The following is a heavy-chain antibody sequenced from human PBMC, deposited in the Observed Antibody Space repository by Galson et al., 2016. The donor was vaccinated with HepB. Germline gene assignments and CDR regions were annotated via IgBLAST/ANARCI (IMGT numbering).Heavy chain of an antibody. V-gene: IGHV1-24*01. D-gene: IGHD5-12*01. J-gene: IGHJ6*02. CDR2: FDPEEGET. CDR1: GYRLSELS. CDR3: ARTRYDGYDYNYYYSAMDV. Sequence: SVKVSCKVSGYRLSELSMHWVRQAPGKGLEWVGGFDPEEGETLYAQKFQGRVTINRDRSATTVYLELHSLRSEDMAVYYCARTRYDGYDYNYYYSAMDVWGQGTTVTVSS.